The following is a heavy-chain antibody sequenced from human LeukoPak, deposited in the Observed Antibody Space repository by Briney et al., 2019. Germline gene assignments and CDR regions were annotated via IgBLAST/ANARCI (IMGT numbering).Heavy chain of an antibody. J-gene: IGHJ6*02. CDR2: ISSSGSTI. CDR1: GFTFSDYY. Sequence: GSLRLSCAASGFTFSDYYMSWIRQAPGKGLEWVSYISSSGSTIYFAASVKGRFTISRDNAKNSLYLQMNSLRAEDTAVYYCARAPRPGGMDVWGQGTTVTVSS. CDR3: ARAPRPGGMDV. V-gene: IGHV3-11*01.